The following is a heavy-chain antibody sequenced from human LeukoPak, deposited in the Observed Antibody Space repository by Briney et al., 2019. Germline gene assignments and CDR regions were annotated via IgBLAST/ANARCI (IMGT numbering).Heavy chain of an antibody. V-gene: IGHV4-61*01. D-gene: IGHD3-22*01. Sequence: SETLSLTCSVSGVSISSSSYYWSWIRQPPGKGLEWIGYIYYSGSTNYNHSLKSRVTISVDTSKNQFSLRLSSVTAADTAVYYCARHRYYYDSSGYYYQPWGQGTLVTVSS. CDR1: GVSISSSSYY. J-gene: IGHJ5*02. CDR2: IYYSGST. CDR3: ARHRYYYDSSGYYYQP.